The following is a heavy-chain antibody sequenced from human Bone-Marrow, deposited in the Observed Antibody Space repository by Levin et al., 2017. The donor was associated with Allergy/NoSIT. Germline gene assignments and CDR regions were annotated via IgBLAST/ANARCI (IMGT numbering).Heavy chain of an antibody. D-gene: IGHD2-2*01. CDR3: VRQLPFNWFDP. V-gene: IGHV1-3*01. CDR2: IDAGNGKT. CDR1: GYIFSNYA. Sequence: ASVKVSCKASGYIFSNYAIHWVRQAPGQRLEWMGWIDAGNGKTRYSQKFQGRVTFTRDTSASTVYMEVGSLRSEDTAVYYCVRQLPFNWFDPWGQGTLVIVSS. J-gene: IGHJ5*02.